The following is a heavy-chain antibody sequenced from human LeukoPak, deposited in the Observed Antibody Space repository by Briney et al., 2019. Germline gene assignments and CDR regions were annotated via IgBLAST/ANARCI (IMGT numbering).Heavy chain of an antibody. Sequence: GGCLRLSCEASGFTFSSYAMSWVRQAPGKGLEWDSAISGSGASTYYADSVKGRFTISRDNSENTLYLQMNSLRAEDTAVYYCATLPNYDILTGYSSGYWGQGTLVTVSS. CDR1: GFTFSSYA. CDR2: ISGSGAST. V-gene: IGHV3-23*01. J-gene: IGHJ4*02. D-gene: IGHD3-9*01. CDR3: ATLPNYDILTGYSSGY.